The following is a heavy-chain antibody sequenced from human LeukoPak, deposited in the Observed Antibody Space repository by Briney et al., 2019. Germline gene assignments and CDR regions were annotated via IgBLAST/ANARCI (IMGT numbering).Heavy chain of an antibody. D-gene: IGHD2-2*01. V-gene: IGHV4-4*02. CDR1: GGSISSSNW. Sequence: PSETLSLTCAVSGGSISSSNWWSWVRQPPGKGLEWIGEIYHSGSTNYNPSLKSRVTISVDKSKNQFSLKLSSVTAADTAVYYCARDCSSTSCYDAFDICGQGTMVTVSS. J-gene: IGHJ3*02. CDR2: IYHSGST. CDR3: ARDCSSTSCYDAFDI.